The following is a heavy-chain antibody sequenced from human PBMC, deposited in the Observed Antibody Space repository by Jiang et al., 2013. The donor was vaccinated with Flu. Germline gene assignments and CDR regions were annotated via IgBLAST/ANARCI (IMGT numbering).Heavy chain of an antibody. V-gene: IGHV6-1*01. CDR1: GDSVSSNSAA. CDR2: TYYRSKWYN. J-gene: IGHJ2*01. Sequence: QTLSLTCAISGDSVSSNSAAWNWIRQSPSRGLEWLGRTYYRSKWYNDYAVSVKSRITINPDTSKNQFSLQLNSVTPEDTAVYYCARANWVLLPWYFDLWGRGTLVTVSS. D-gene: IGHD7-27*01. CDR3: ARANWVLLPWYFDL.